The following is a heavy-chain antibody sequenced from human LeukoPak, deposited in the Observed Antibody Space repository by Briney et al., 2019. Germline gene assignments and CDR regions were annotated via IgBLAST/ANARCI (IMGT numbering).Heavy chain of an antibody. D-gene: IGHD3/OR15-3a*01. J-gene: IGHJ4*02. CDR1: GFTFSSYA. Sequence: PGESLRLSXAASGFTFSSYAMSWVRQAQGKGLEWVSTISGSGGSTYYADSVKGRFTISRDNSKNTLYLQMNSLRAEDTAVYYCAKGDWFPYWGQGTLVTVSS. CDR3: AKGDWFPY. V-gene: IGHV3-23*01. CDR2: ISGSGGST.